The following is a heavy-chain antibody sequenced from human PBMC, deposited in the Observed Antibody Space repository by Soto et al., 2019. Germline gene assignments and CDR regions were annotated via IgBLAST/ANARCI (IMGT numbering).Heavy chain of an antibody. V-gene: IGHV1-8*01. J-gene: IGHJ5*02. CDR1: GYTFTNND. D-gene: IGHD5-18*01. CDR2: MNPGSGDT. CDR3: ARMASFGSLKWFDP. Sequence: ASVKVSCKASGYTFTNNDVTWVRQATGQGLEWMGWMNPGSGDTGYAQKFQGRVTMTRNISIATAYMELSSLRSEDTAIYYCARMASFGSLKWFDPWGQRTLFTVCS.